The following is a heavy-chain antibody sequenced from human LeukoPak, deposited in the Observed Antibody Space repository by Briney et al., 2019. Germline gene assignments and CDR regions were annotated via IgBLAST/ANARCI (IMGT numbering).Heavy chain of an antibody. CDR2: IGSGGNTI. V-gene: IGHV3-48*03. J-gene: IGHJ4*02. Sequence: PGGSLRLSCAASGFTFSSYEMNWVRQAPGKGLEWVSYIGSGGNTICYADSVKGRFTISRDNSKNTLYLQMNSPRAEDTAVYYCAKDNYYYDSSGSKFYYFDYWGQGTLVTVSS. CDR1: GFTFSSYE. D-gene: IGHD3-22*01. CDR3: AKDNYYYDSSGSKFYYFDY.